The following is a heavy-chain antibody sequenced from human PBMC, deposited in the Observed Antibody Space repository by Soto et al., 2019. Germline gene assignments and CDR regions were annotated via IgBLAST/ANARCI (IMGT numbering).Heavy chain of an antibody. CDR1: GGSISTSSYY. D-gene: IGHD6-13*01. Sequence: PSETLSLTCTVSGGSISTSSYYWAWIRQPPGKGLEWIGSVYYSGTTYYNPSLKSRVTISADTSNNQFSLKLNYVTASDTAMYFCAIHFGYSSSCYVHFHLWGLGTLVTVSS. CDR2: VYYSGTT. CDR3: AIHFGYSSSCYVHFHL. J-gene: IGHJ4*02. V-gene: IGHV4-39*01.